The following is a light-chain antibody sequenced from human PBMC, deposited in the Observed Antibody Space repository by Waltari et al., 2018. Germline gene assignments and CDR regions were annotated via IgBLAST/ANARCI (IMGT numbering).Light chain of an antibody. J-gene: IGKJ1*01. CDR3: VQNYSPLWT. CDR2: VES. V-gene: IGKV1-39*01. Sequence: TQGTQPPPSLPACAGDRGTNTCGTSQNIGRESNWYRQKPGKAPKLLIYVESTLQSWLPSSVIGSGSGTDYDLIIDSLHPDDFATYDCVQNYSPLWTFGPGTKVEV. CDR1: QNIGRE.